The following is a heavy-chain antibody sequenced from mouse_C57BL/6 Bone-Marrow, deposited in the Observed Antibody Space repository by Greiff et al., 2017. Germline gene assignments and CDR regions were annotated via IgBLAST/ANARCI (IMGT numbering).Heavy chain of an antibody. CDR2: ISYSGST. D-gene: IGHD2-10*01. V-gene: IGHV3-8*01. CDR3: ARSLLLHPQPYFDV. Sequence: VQLKESGPGLAKPSQTLSLTCSVTGYSITSDYWNWIRKFPGNKLEYMGYISYSGSTYYNPSLKSRISITRDTSKKQYYLQLNSVTTEDTATYYCARSLLLHPQPYFDVWGTGTTVTVSS. CDR1: GYSITSDY. J-gene: IGHJ1*03.